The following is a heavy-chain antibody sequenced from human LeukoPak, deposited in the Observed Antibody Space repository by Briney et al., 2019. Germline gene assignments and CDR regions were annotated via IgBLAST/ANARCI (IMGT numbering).Heavy chain of an antibody. D-gene: IGHD3-9*01. CDR3: ARGLELKNDILTGYYQFDY. CDR1: GGSFSGYY. Sequence: SETLSLTCAVYGGSFSGYYWSWIRQPPGKGLEWIGEINHSGSTNYNPSLKSRVTISVDTSKNQFSLKLSSVTAADTAVYYCARGLELKNDILTGYYQFDYWGQGTLVTVSS. V-gene: IGHV4-34*01. CDR2: INHSGST. J-gene: IGHJ4*02.